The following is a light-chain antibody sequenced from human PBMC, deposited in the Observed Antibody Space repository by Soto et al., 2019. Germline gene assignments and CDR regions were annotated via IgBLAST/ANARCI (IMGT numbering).Light chain of an antibody. CDR1: SSDVGAYNY. J-gene: IGLJ1*01. CDR3: CSYGGSNYV. V-gene: IGLV2-14*01. CDR2: EVT. Sequence: QSVLTQPASVSGSPGQSITISCTGTSSDVGAYNYVSWYQHHPGKVPKLLIYEVTNRPSGVSDRFSGSKSGNTASLTISGLQAEDEADYYCCSYGGSNYVFGTGTKLTVL.